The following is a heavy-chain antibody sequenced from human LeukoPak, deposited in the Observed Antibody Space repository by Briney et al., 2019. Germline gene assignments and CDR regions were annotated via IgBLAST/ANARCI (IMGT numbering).Heavy chain of an antibody. J-gene: IGHJ6*02. CDR1: GGFFSGYY. CDR3: ARAYYGLDV. Sequence: PSQTLSLTCPVYGGFFSGYYWSWIRQPPRNGLEWIGEINHSGSTNYNPSLKSRVTISVDTSKNQFSLKLSSVTAADTAVYYCARAYYGLDVWGQGTTVTVSS. V-gene: IGHV4-34*01. CDR2: INHSGST.